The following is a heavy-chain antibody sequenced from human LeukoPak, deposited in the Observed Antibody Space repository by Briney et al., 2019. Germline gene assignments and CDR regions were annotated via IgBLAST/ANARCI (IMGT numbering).Heavy chain of an antibody. CDR2: ISGNSRHT. V-gene: IGHV3-11*06. CDR1: GFTFSDYY. Sequence: GGSLRLSCAASGFTFSDYYMTWIRQAPGKGLEWLSYISGNSRHTDYADSVKGRFIISRDNAKNSLYLQMNGLRVEDTAVYYCARNSYSLAAAGKSDYWGRGTLVTVSS. CDR3: ARNSYSLAAAGKSDY. D-gene: IGHD6-13*01. J-gene: IGHJ4*02.